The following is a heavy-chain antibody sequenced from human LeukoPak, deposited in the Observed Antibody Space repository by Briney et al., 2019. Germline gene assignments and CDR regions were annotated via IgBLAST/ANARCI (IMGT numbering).Heavy chain of an antibody. CDR1: GYTFTSYG. V-gene: IGHV1-18*01. D-gene: IGHD1-20*01. CDR3: ARDGLITGTTSFDY. J-gene: IGHJ4*02. CDR2: ISAYNGNT. Sequence: ASVKVSCKASGYTFTSYGICWVRQAPGQGLEWMGWISAYNGNTNYAQKLQGRVTMTTDTSTSTAYMELRSLRSDDTAVYYCARDGLITGTTSFDYWGQGTLVTVSS.